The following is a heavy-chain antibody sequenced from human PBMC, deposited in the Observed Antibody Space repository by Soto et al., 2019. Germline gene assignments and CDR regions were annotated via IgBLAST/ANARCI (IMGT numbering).Heavy chain of an antibody. Sequence: PSETLSLTCTVSGASISGFYWSCIRKSAGKGLEWIVRIYATGTTDYNPSLKSRVMMSVDTSKKQFSLKLRSVTAADTAVYYCVRDGTKTLRDWFDPWGQGISVTVSS. CDR2: IYATGTT. CDR3: VRDGTKTLRDWFDP. D-gene: IGHD1-1*01. CDR1: GASISGFY. V-gene: IGHV4-4*07. J-gene: IGHJ5*02.